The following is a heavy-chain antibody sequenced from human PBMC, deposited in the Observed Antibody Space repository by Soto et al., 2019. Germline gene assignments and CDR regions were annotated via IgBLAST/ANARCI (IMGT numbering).Heavy chain of an antibody. D-gene: IGHD6-6*01. CDR2: IYYSGST. CDR3: AILASARSSVDS. J-gene: IGHJ4*02. V-gene: IGHV4-59*01. Sequence: PSETLSLTCTVSGGSISSYYWSWIRQPPGKGLEWIGYIYYSGSTNYNPSLKSRVTISVDTSKNQFSLKLSSVTAADTAVYFCAILASARSSVDSWGQGTLVTVSS. CDR1: GGSISSYY.